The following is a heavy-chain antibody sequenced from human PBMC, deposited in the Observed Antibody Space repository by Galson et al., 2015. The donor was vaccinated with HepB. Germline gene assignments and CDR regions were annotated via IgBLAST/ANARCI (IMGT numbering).Heavy chain of an antibody. D-gene: IGHD1-26*01. CDR3: ARDGLGALASHAFDI. CDR1: GFTFSSYG. J-gene: IGHJ3*02. Sequence: SLRLSCAASGFTFSSYGMHWVRQAPGKGLEWVAVISYDGSNKYYADSVKGRFTISRDNSKNTLYLQMNSLRAEDTAVYYCARDGLGALASHAFDIWGQGTMVTVSS. CDR2: ISYDGSNK. V-gene: IGHV3-30*03.